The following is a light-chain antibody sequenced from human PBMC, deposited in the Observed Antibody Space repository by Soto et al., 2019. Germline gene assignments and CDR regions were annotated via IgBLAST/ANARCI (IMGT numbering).Light chain of an antibody. J-gene: IGKJ1*01. CDR3: QQRSNWPRT. CDR1: QSVGSY. V-gene: IGKV3-11*01. Sequence: EIVLTQPPATLSLSPGERATLSCRASQSVGSYLAWYQQKPGQAPRLLIYEASKRATGIPARFSGSGSGTDFTLTISSLEPQDFAVYYCQQRSNWPRTFGQGTKVEIK. CDR2: EAS.